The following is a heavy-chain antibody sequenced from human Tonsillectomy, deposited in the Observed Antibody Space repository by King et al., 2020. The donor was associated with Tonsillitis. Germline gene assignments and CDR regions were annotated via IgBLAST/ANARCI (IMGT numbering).Heavy chain of an antibody. CDR1: GYIFTNYG. Sequence: QLVQSGSEVKKPGASVKVSCKASGYIFTNYGISWVRQAPGQGLEWMGWISAYNGDTNYAQKVQGRVTMTTDTSTSTAYMEVRSLRSDDTAVYYCARDSYYDSSGSAFDIWGQGTKVTVSS. J-gene: IGHJ3*02. CDR2: ISAYNGDT. V-gene: IGHV1-18*01. D-gene: IGHD3-22*01. CDR3: ARDSYYDSSGSAFDI.